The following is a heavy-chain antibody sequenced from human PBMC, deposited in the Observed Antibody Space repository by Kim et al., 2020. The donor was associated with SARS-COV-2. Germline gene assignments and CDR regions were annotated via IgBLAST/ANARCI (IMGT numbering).Heavy chain of an antibody. V-gene: IGHV3-9*01. CDR3: AKEISGNNGA. J-gene: IGHJ5*02. Sequence: GGSLRLSCAASGFTFDDYAMHWVRQAPGKGLEWVSGISWNSGSIGYADSVKGRFTISRDNAKNSLYLQMNSLRAEDTALYYCAKEISGNNGAWGQGTLVTVSS. CDR1: GFTFDDYA. D-gene: IGHD1-26*01. CDR2: ISWNSGSI.